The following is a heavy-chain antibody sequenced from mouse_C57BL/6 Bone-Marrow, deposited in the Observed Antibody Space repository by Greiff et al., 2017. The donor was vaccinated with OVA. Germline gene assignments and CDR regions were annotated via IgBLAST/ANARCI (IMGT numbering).Heavy chain of an antibody. J-gene: IGHJ1*03. CDR1: GYAFTNYL. V-gene: IGHV1-54*01. Sequence: VQLQQSGAELVRPGTSVKVSCKASGYAFTNYLIEWVKQRPGPGLEWIGVINPGSGGTNYNEKFKGKATLTADKSSSTAYMQLSSLTAEDSAVYFCARGANWDEGYFDVWGTGTTVTVSS. D-gene: IGHD4-1*01. CDR3: ARGANWDEGYFDV. CDR2: INPGSGGT.